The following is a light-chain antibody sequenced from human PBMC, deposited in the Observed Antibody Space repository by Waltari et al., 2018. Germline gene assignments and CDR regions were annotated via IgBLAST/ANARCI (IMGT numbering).Light chain of an antibody. CDR3: QQYNNWPSIT. V-gene: IGKV3-15*01. J-gene: IGKJ5*01. CDR2: GAS. Sequence: EIVMTQSPATLSVSPGERGTLACRASQSVSSNLAWYQQKPGQAPRLLNYGASTRATGIPARFSGSGSGTEFTLTISSLQSEDFAVYYCQQYNNWPSITFGQGTRLEIK. CDR1: QSVSSN.